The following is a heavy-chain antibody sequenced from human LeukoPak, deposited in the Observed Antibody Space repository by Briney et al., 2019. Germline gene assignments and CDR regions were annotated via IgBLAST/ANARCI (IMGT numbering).Heavy chain of an antibody. CDR3: ARDAYYYDSSEAFDI. CDR2: IYTSGST. V-gene: IGHV4-4*07. J-gene: IGHJ3*02. CDR1: GGSISSYY. D-gene: IGHD3-22*01. Sequence: SETLSLTCTVSGGSISSYYWSWIRQPAGKGLEWIGRIYTSGSTNYNPSLKSRVTMSVDTSKNQFSLKLSSVTAADTAVYYRARDAYYYDSSEAFDIWGQGTMVTVFS.